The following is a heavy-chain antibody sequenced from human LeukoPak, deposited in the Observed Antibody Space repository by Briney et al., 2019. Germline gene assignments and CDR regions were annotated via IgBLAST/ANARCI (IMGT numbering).Heavy chain of an antibody. CDR2: INPNIGGT. V-gene: IGHV1-2*02. D-gene: IGHD5-12*01. J-gene: IGHJ5*02. CDR1: GYTFTDSY. Sequence: ASVKVSCKASGYTFTDSYMHWVRQAPGQGLEWVGWINPNIGGTNYAQKFQGRVTMTRDTSISTAYMELSRLRSDDTAVYYCARHASGYDYENNWFDPWGQGTLVTVSS. CDR3: ARHASGYDYENNWFDP.